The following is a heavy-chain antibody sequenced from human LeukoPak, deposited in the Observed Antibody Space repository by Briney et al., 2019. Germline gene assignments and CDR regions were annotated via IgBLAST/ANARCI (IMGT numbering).Heavy chain of an antibody. CDR3: ARDTGGNYY. D-gene: IGHD4-23*01. CDR1: GYSISSGYY. Sequence: SETLSLTCAVSGYSISSGYYWGWIRQPPGKGLEWIGIIYHSGSTYYNPSLKGRVTVSVDTPKNQLSLKLSTVTAADTTECYCARDTGGNYYWGQGTLVTVSS. V-gene: IGHV4-38-2*02. J-gene: IGHJ4*02. CDR2: IYHSGST.